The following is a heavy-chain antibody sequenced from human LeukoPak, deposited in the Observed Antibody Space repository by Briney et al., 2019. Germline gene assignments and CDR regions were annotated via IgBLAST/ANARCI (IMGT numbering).Heavy chain of an antibody. J-gene: IGHJ6*03. D-gene: IGHD2-2*01. V-gene: IGHV4-34*01. CDR3: ARGLCSSTSCSYYYYYYYMDV. CDR2: INHSGST. CDR1: GGSFSGYY. Sequence: PSETLSLTCAVYGGSFSGYYWSWIRQPPGKGLECIGEINHSGSTNYNPSLKSRVTISVDTSKNQFSLKLSSVTAADTAVYYCARGLCSSTSCSYYYYYYYMDVWGKGTTVTVSS.